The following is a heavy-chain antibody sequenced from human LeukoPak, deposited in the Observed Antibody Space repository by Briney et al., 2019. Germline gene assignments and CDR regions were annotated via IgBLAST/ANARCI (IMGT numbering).Heavy chain of an antibody. CDR2: IIPMFGTA. CDR3: ARVVGLTGYSSTWYSGYYYYMDV. J-gene: IGHJ6*03. CDR1: GGTFSSYA. Sequence: SVKVSCKASGGTFSSYAINWVRQTPGQGLEWMGGIIPMFGTANYAQKFQDRVTITADKSTSTAYMELSSLRSEDTAVYYCARVVGLTGYSSTWYSGYYYYMDVWGKGTTVTVSS. V-gene: IGHV1-69*06. D-gene: IGHD6-13*01.